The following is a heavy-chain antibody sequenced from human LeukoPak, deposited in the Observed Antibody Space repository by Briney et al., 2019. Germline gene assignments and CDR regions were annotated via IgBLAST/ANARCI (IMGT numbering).Heavy chain of an antibody. CDR2: ISSSSYI. CDR3: ARDEGAAGLDY. J-gene: IGHJ4*02. D-gene: IGHD6-13*01. Sequence: GGSLRLSCAASGFTFSSYSMNWVRQAPGKGLEWVSSISSSSYIYYADSVKGRFTISRDNAKNSLYLQMNSLRAEDTAVYYCARDEGAAGLDYWGQGTLVTVSS. CDR1: GFTFSSYS. V-gene: IGHV3-21*01.